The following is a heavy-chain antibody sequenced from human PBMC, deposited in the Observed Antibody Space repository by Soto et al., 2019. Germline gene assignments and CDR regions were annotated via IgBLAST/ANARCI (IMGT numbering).Heavy chain of an antibody. D-gene: IGHD3-10*01. V-gene: IGHV3-23*04. CDR2: ISGSGGST. Sequence: EVQLVESGGGLVQPGGSLRLSWAASVFTFSSYAMSWVRQATGKGLEWVSAISGSGGSTYYADSVKGRFTISRDNSKNTLYLQMNSLRADDTAVYYCLSGGDFDYWGQGSLVTVS. CDR1: VFTFSSYA. J-gene: IGHJ4*02. CDR3: LSGGDFDY.